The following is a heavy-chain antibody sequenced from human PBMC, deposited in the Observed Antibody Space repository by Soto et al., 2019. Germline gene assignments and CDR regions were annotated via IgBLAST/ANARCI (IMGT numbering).Heavy chain of an antibody. CDR1: GGSISTSSYY. Sequence: SETLSLTCTVSGGSISTSSYYWGWVRQPPGKGLEWIGSVYCSGNNSYNPSLKIRVTVSVDTSKNQFSLILTSVSAADTASYYCARPLSGSGSSNWFDPWGQGALVTVSS. J-gene: IGHJ5*02. V-gene: IGHV4-39*01. CDR2: VYCSGNN. CDR3: ARPLSGSGSSNWFDP. D-gene: IGHD3-10*01.